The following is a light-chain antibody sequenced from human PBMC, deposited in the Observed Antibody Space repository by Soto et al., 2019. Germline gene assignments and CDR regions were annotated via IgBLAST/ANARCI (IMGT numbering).Light chain of an antibody. Sequence: EIVLTQSPATLSLSPGERATLSCRASQYITIYLAWYQQKPGQAPRLLIYDASNRATGIPARFSGSGSGTDFTLTISRLEPEDFAVYYCQQFSSYPLTFGGGTKVDI. V-gene: IGKV3-11*01. CDR2: DAS. CDR3: QQFSSYPLT. CDR1: QYITIY. J-gene: IGKJ4*01.